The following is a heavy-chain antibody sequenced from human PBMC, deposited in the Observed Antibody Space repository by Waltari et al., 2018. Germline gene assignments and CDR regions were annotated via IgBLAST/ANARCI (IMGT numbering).Heavy chain of an antibody. D-gene: IGHD5-18*01. CDR1: GGSVSNFY. CDR2: IYSGGDT. V-gene: IGHV4-4*07. J-gene: IGHJ5*02. Sequence: QVQLQESGPGLVKPSETLSPTCNVSGGSVSNFYWAWIRKPAGKGLEWIGRIYSGGDTHYNPSFKSRITISVDTSTNQFSLTVTSVTAADTAFYYCVRARVSAQTSMGGFFDPWGQGIEVTVSS. CDR3: VRARVSAQTSMGGFFDP.